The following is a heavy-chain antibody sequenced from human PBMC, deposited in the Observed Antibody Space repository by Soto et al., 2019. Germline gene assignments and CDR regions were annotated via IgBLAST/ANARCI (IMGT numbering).Heavy chain of an antibody. CDR2: ISSSSSYI. V-gene: IGHV3-21*01. D-gene: IGHD6-6*01. Sequence: GGSLGFSWAAFGFTFGSYSMNWVRQAQGKGLEWVSSISSSSSYIYYADSVKGRFTISRDNAKNSLYLQMNSLRAEDTAVYYCARDLKYSSSLKGRWFDPWGQGTLVTVSS. CDR1: GFTFGSYS. CDR3: ARDLKYSSSLKGRWFDP. J-gene: IGHJ5*02.